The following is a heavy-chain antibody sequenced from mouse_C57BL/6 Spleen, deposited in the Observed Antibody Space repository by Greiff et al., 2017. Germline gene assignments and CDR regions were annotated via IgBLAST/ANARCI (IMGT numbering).Heavy chain of an antibody. V-gene: IGHV14-4*01. J-gene: IGHJ3*01. Sequence: VQLQQPGAELVRPGASVKLSCTASGSNIKDDYMHWVKQRPEQGLEWIGWIDPANGDTEYASKFQGKATITADTSSNTAYLQLSSLTSEDTAVYYCTTREYWGQGTLDTVSA. CDR1: GSNIKDDY. CDR3: TTREY. CDR2: IDPANGDT.